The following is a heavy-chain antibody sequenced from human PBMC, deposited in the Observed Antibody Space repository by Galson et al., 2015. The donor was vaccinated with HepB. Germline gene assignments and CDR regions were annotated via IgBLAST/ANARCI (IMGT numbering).Heavy chain of an antibody. CDR2: IYYSGST. CDR3: AGFPGPGNMHYYSGMDV. D-gene: IGHD2/OR15-2a*01. V-gene: IGHV4-59*01. Sequence: SETLSLTCTVSGGSISSSFWSWIRQPPGKGPEWIGYIYYSGSTSYNPSLKSRVTISVDTSKNQFSLNLSSATAADTAVYYCAGFPGPGNMHYYSGMDVWGQGTTVTVSS. J-gene: IGHJ6*02. CDR1: GGSISSSF.